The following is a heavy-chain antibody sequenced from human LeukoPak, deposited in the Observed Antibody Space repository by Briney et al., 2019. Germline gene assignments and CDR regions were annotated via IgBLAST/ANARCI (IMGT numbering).Heavy chain of an antibody. V-gene: IGHV6-1*01. CDR3: ARGSFYTFDI. J-gene: IGHJ3*02. CDR1: GDSFSSNSAA. CDR2: TFYRPNWYN. Sequence: SQTLSLTCGISGDSFSSNSAAWNWIRQSPSRGLEWLGRTFYRPNWYNDYAPSVKSRITVNPDTSKNQFSLQLNSVTPEGTAVYYCARGSFYTFDIWGQGTMVTVSS. D-gene: IGHD2/OR15-2a*01.